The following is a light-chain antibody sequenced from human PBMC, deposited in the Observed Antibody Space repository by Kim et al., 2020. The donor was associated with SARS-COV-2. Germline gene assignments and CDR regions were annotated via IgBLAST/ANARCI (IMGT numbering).Light chain of an antibody. CDR1: SSDVGGYNY. J-gene: IGLJ1*01. V-gene: IGLV2-11*01. CDR2: DVS. Sequence: QSVTISCTGTSSDVGGYNYVSWYQQHPGKAPKLMIYDVSKRPSGVPDRFSGSKSGNTASLTISGLQAEDEADYYCCSYAGSYTFEVFGTGTRSPS. CDR3: CSYAGSYTFEV.